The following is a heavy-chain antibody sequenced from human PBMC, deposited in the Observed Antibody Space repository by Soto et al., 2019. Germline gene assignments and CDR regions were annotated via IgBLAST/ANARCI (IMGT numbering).Heavy chain of an antibody. D-gene: IGHD2-15*01. J-gene: IGHJ4*02. Sequence: DVQLVESGGGLAQPGGSLRLSCVGSGFTFSSYWMHWVRQAPGKGLVWVSRINADGSTTNYADSVKGRFTVSRDNAKNTVYLQMNSLRDEDTAVYFCARAGWSRFAFLGQGTLLTVSP. V-gene: IGHV3-74*01. CDR1: GFTFSSYW. CDR3: ARAGWSRFAF. CDR2: INADGSTT.